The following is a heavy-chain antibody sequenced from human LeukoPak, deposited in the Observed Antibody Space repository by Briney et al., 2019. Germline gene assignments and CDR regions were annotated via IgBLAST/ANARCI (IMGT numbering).Heavy chain of an antibody. J-gene: IGHJ4*02. CDR3: ARAAYYDSSGPFDY. D-gene: IGHD3-22*01. CDR2: IKEDGSDK. V-gene: IGHV3-7*01. Sequence: GGSLRLSCAASGFTFSSYWMTWVRQAPGKGLEWVASIKEDGSDKYYVDSVKGRFTISRDNAKNSLYLQMNSLRAEDTAVYYCARAAYYDSSGPFDYWGQGALVTVSS. CDR1: GFTFSSYW.